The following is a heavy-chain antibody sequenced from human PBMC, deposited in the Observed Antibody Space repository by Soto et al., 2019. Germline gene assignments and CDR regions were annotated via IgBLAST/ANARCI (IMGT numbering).Heavy chain of an antibody. CDR2: IYYSGNT. Sequence: SETLSLTCTVSGGSISSSSFYWGWIRQPPGKGLEWIGTIYYSGNTYYNPSLKSRVTISVDTSKNQFSLKLSFVTAADTAVYYCARLEEYYSSGWFDYWGQGSLVTVSS. D-gene: IGHD6-19*01. J-gene: IGHJ5*01. V-gene: IGHV4-39*01. CDR1: GGSISSSSFY. CDR3: ARLEEYYSSGWFDY.